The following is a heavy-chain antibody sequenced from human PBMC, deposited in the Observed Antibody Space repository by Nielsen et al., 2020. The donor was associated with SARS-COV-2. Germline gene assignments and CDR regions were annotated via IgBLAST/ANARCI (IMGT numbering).Heavy chain of an antibody. CDR2: IYYSGST. D-gene: IGHD6-6*01. CDR3: ARHDEGANCLGWGCIAARPRDWYFDL. Sequence: WLRQPPGKGLEWIGSIYYSGSTYYNPSLKSRVTISVDTSKNQFSLKLSSVTAADTAVYYCARHDEGANCLGWGCIAARPRDWYFDLWGRGTLVTVSS. J-gene: IGHJ2*01. V-gene: IGHV4-39*01.